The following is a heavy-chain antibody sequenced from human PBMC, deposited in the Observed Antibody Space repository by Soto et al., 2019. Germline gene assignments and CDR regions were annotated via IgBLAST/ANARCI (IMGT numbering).Heavy chain of an antibody. CDR2: IYDSGRT. J-gene: IGHJ4*02. Sequence: QVQLQESGPGLVQPSQTLSLTCTVSGASIGSGSYYWSWIRQYPGEGLVWIGHIYDSGRTYYNPSLESRISISIDTSKYEFSLPLTSVTAADTAVYYCARLTTIITGAFDDWGLGTVVTVSS. CDR3: ARLTTIITGAFDD. CDR1: GASIGSGSYY. V-gene: IGHV4-31*03. D-gene: IGHD7-27*01.